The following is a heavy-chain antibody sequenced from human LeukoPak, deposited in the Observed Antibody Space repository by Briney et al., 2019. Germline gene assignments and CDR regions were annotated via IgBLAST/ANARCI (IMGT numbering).Heavy chain of an antibody. D-gene: IGHD3-3*01. CDR3: SRARFLEWRGPFDY. CDR2: ISSSSSTI. CDR1: GFTFSSYS. V-gene: IGHV3-48*01. J-gene: IGHJ4*02. Sequence: PGGSLRLSCAASGFTFSSYSMNWVRQDPGKGLEWVSYISSSSSTIYYADSVKGRFTIYRDNAKNSLYLQMNSLRAEDTAVYYCSRARFLEWRGPFDYWGQGTLVTVSS.